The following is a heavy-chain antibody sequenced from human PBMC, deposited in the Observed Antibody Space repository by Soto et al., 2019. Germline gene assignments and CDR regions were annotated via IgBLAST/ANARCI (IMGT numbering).Heavy chain of an antibody. J-gene: IGHJ6*02. CDR2: ISAYNGNT. Sequence: QVQLVQSGAEVKKPGASVKVSCKASGYTFTSYGISWVRQAPGQGLEWMGWISAYNGNTNYAQQLQGRVTMTTDTSKSTAYMVLRSLRADDKAVYCCARGSPVSGIVATIPPLDYYYYGMDFWGQGTTVTVSS. D-gene: IGHD5-12*01. CDR1: GYTFTSYG. CDR3: ARGSPVSGIVATIPPLDYYYYGMDF. V-gene: IGHV1-18*04.